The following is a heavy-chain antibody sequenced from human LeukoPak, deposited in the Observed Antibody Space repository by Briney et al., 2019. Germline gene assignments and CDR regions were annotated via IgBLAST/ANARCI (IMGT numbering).Heavy chain of an antibody. CDR2: INPNSGGT. CDR3: AREMVRGKWFDP. CDR1: GYTFTGYY. V-gene: IGHV1-2*04. J-gene: IGHJ5*02. Sequence: ASVKVSCKASGYTFTGYYMHWVRQAPGQGLEWMGWINPNSGGTNYAQKFQGWVTMTRDASISTAYMELSRLRSDDTAVYYCAREMVRGKWFDPWGQGTLVTVSS. D-gene: IGHD3-10*01.